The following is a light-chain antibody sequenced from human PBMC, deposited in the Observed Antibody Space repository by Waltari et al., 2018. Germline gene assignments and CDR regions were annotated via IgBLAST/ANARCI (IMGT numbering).Light chain of an antibody. CDR3: QQNYNFPT. CDR2: GAS. V-gene: IGKV1-39*01. Sequence: DIQMTQSPSSLSTSVGDRVTITCRASETITNYLNWYQQKPGKGPKLLIYGASSLQSGVPSRFSGSGSGTEFTLTISNLQPEDFATYYCQQNYNFPTFGQGTPLEIK. J-gene: IGKJ5*01. CDR1: ETITNY.